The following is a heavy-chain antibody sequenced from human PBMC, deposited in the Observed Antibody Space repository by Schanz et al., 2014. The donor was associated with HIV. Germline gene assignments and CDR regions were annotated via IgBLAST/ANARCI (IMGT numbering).Heavy chain of an antibody. J-gene: IGHJ4*02. CDR1: GYTFSSYS. D-gene: IGHD3-10*01. CDR3: ARVGAGVTVFFDY. CDR2: ISAYNGHP. V-gene: IGHV1-18*01. Sequence: QVHLVQSGAEVKKPGASVRVSCKASGYTFSSYSLSWVRQAPGQGLEWMGWISAYNGHPHYGQKFQGRFTMTSDTSTSTAYMELRNLRSDDTAVFYCARVGAGVTVFFDYWGQGTLVSVSS.